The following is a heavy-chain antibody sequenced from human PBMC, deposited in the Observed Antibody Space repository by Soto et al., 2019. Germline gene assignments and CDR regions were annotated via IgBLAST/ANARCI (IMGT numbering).Heavy chain of an antibody. J-gene: IGHJ4*02. V-gene: IGHV4-39*01. CDR1: GGSISSSTYY. CDR2: VYYSGST. CDR3: ARHQYYYDSSGYTLDY. D-gene: IGHD3-22*01. Sequence: SETLSLTCTVSGGSISSSTYYWGWIRQPPGKGLESIGSVYYSGSTYYNPSLKSRVTISVDTSNNQFSLKLNSVTAADTAVYYCARHQYYYDSSGYTLDYWGQGTLVTVSS.